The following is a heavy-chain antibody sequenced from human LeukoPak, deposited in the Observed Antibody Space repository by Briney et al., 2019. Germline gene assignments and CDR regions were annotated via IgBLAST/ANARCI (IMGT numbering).Heavy chain of an antibody. CDR3: AISGANWYALDY. V-gene: IGHV3-23*01. CDR1: GFTFSSSA. Sequence: GGSLRLSCAASGFTFSSSAMSWVRQAPGKGLEWVSAISNNGGYTYYADSVQGRFTISRDNSKSTLCLQMNSLRAEDTAVYYCAISGANWYALDYWGQGTLVTVSS. CDR2: ISNNGGYT. J-gene: IGHJ4*02. D-gene: IGHD1-20*01.